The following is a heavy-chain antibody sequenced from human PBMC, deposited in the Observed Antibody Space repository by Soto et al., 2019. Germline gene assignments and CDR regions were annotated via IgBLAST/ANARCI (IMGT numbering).Heavy chain of an antibody. V-gene: IGHV3-15*07. CDR3: TTSALYDFWSGYSN. CDR2: IKSKTDGGTT. D-gene: IGHD3-3*01. J-gene: IGHJ4*02. CDR1: GFTFSNAR. Sequence: AGGALRLSSSASGFTFSNARNNGVRPAPGKGLEWVGSIKSKTDGGTTDYAAPVKGRFTTSRDDSKNTLYLQMNSLKTEDTAVYYCTTSALYDFWSGYSNWGQGTLVTVSS.